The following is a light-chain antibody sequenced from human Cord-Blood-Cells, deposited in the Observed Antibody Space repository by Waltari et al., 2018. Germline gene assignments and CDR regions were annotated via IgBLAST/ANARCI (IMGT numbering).Light chain of an antibody. V-gene: IGKV4-1*01. CDR2: WAS. Sequence: DIVMTQSPDSLAVSLGERATINCKSSQSVLYSSNNKNYLAWYQQKPGQPPKLLIYWASTRESGVPDRFSCSGSGTDFTLTINSLQAEDVAVYYCQQYYSTPWTFGQGTKVEIK. CDR3: QQYYSTPWT. J-gene: IGKJ1*01. CDR1: QSVLYSSNNKNY.